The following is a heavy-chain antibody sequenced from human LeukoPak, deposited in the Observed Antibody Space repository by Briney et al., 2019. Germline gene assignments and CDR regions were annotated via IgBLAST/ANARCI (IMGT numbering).Heavy chain of an antibody. Sequence: SETLSLTCAVYGGSFSGYYWNWIRQPPGKGLEWIGEINQSGSTNYNPSLKSRVTISFDTSKNQFSLRLSSVTAADTAVYFCASDRSGYYYVDYWGQGTLVTVSS. J-gene: IGHJ4*02. CDR1: GGSFSGYY. CDR2: INQSGST. CDR3: ASDRSGYYYVDY. D-gene: IGHD3-22*01. V-gene: IGHV4-34*01.